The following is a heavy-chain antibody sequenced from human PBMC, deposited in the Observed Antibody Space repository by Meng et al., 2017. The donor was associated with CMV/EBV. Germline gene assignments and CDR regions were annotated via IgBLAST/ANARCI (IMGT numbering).Heavy chain of an antibody. D-gene: IGHD3-3*01. V-gene: IGHV3-7*01. J-gene: IGHJ6*02. CDR3: ARDLTRGTISFGGIDV. Sequence: GESLKISCAASGFTFSSYWMSWVRQAPGKGLEWVANIKQDGSEKYYVDSVKGRFTISRDNAKNSLYLQMNSLRAEDTAVYYCARDLTRGTISFGGIDVWGPGTTVTVSS. CDR2: IKQDGSEK. CDR1: GFTFSSYW.